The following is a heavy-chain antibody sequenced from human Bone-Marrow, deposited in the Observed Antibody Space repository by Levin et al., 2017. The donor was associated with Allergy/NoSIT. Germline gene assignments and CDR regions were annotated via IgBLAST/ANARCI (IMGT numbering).Heavy chain of an antibody. CDR2: ISGSTIYT. Sequence: GESLKISCAASGFTFSDYFMSWIRQAPGKGLEWISYISGSTIYTNYADSVKGRFTISRDNAKNSLFLQMNSLTAEDTALYYRVRTQQQLGRGGFDYWGQGTLVTVSS. CDR1: GFTFSDYF. V-gene: IGHV3-11*03. CDR3: VRTQQQLGRGGFDY. D-gene: IGHD6-13*01. J-gene: IGHJ4*02.